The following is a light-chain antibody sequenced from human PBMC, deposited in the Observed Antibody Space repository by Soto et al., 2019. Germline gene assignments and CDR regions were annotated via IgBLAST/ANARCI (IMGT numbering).Light chain of an antibody. J-gene: IGLJ1*01. CDR3: CSCAGSYTYV. CDR2: EIN. V-gene: IGLV2-8*01. CDR1: RSDIGGSDF. Sequence: QSVLTQPPSASGSPGRSVTISCTGTRSDIGGSDFVSWYQQHPGEVPKLLIFEINKRPSGVPGRFSGSKSGNTASLTISGLQAEDEADYYCCSCAGSYTYVFGTGTKVTVL.